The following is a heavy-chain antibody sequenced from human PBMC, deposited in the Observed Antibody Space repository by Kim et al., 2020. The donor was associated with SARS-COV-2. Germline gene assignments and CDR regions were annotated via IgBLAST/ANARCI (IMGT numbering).Heavy chain of an antibody. V-gene: IGHV3-30*18. CDR2: ISYDGSNK. CDR1: GFTFSSYG. D-gene: IGHD5-12*01. J-gene: IGHJ4*02. CDR3: AKARAGYVYFDY. Sequence: GGSLRLSCAASGFTFSSYGMHWVRQAPGKGLERVAVISYDGSNKYYADSVKGRFTISRDNSKNTLYLQMNSLRAEDTALYYCAKARAGYVYFDYWGQGTLVTVSS.